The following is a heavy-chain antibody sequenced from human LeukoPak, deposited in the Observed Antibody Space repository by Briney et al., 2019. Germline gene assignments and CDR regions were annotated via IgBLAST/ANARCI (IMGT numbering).Heavy chain of an antibody. D-gene: IGHD3-10*01. Sequence: GGSLRLSCSASGINFSRYGMHWVRQAPGKGLEWVAVVSYDGRDKYYADSVKGRFTISRDNSKNTVFLQMSSLTIADTAIYYCAKDGRFFTSGTYPPDYWGQGTLVTVSS. CDR3: AKDGRFFTSGTYPPDY. CDR2: VSYDGRDK. CDR1: GINFSRYG. V-gene: IGHV3-30*18. J-gene: IGHJ4*02.